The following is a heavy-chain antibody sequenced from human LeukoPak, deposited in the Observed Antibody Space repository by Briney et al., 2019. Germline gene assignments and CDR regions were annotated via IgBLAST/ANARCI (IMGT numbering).Heavy chain of an antibody. CDR2: IYYSGST. CDR1: GGSISSGGYS. J-gene: IGHJ4*02. D-gene: IGHD3-10*01. V-gene: IGHV4-30-4*07. Sequence: PSQTLSLTCAVSGGSISSGGYSWSWIRQPPGKGLEWIGYIYYSGSTYYNPSLKSRVTISVDTSKNQFSLKLSSVTAADTAVYYCARDLGGTIDYWGQGTLVTVSS. CDR3: ARDLGGTIDY.